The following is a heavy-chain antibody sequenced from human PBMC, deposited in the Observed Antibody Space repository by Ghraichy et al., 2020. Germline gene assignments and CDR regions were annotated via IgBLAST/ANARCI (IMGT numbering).Heavy chain of an antibody. J-gene: IGHJ6*02. CDR2: INPSDGIT. Sequence: ASVKVSCKASGYALTNYYMHWVRQAPGQGLEWMGIINPSDGITSFTQKFRDRVSMTRDTSTSTVNMELSSLTSEDTAVYYCARDQNAGHYGMDVWGQGTTVTVSS. CDR1: GYALTNYY. D-gene: IGHD1-1*01. CDR3: ARDQNAGHYGMDV. V-gene: IGHV1-46*01.